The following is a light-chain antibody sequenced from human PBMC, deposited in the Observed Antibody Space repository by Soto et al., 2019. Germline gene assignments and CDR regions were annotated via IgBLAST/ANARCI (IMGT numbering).Light chain of an antibody. CDR2: SAS. V-gene: IGKV3-11*01. Sequence: EIVLTQSPATLSLAPGDAATLSCRASQSVGRFVAWYQQKPGQAPRLLIYSASERSTGIPGRFTGGGYGTDFTLTISSLEPEDFAIYYCQQRTDSNPLTFGGGTRVEI. CDR1: QSVGRF. CDR3: QQRTDSNPLT. J-gene: IGKJ4*01.